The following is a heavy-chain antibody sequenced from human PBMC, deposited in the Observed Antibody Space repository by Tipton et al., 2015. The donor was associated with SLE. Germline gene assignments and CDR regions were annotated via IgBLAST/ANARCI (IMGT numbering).Heavy chain of an antibody. CDR3: ARDPSSIAVAATY. Sequence: TLSLTCTVSGGSLSSSSYYWGWIRLPPGKGLEWIGSIYYSGSTYYNPSLKSRVTISVDTSKNQFSLKLSSVTAADTAVYYCARDPSSIAVAATYWGQGTLVTVSS. CDR1: GGSLSSSSYY. V-gene: IGHV4-39*07. D-gene: IGHD6-19*01. CDR2: IYYSGST. J-gene: IGHJ4*02.